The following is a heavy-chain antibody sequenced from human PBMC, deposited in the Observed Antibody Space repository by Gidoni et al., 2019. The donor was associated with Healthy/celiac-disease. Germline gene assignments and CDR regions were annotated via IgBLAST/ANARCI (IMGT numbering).Heavy chain of an antibody. Sequence: QVQLQESCPGLVKPSETLSLTCNVSCGAVSSGSYYWSWIRQPPGKGLAWIGYIYYSGSTNYTPSLKSRVTISVDTSKNQFPLNLISVTAADTAVYYCARGRGTSRRMDVWGQGTTVTVSS. J-gene: IGHJ6*02. CDR2: IYYSGST. CDR3: ARGRGTSRRMDV. D-gene: IGHD2-2*01. V-gene: IGHV4-61*01. CDR1: CGAVSSGSYY.